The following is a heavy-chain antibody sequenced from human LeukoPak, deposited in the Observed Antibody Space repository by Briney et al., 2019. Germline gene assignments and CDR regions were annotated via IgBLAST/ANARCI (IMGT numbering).Heavy chain of an antibody. CDR3: ARDYGGNSF. D-gene: IGHD4-23*01. Sequence: PSETLSLTCAVYGGSFSGYYWGWIRQPPGKGLEWIGEINHSGSTNYNPSLKSRVTISVDTSKDQFSLKLSSVTAADTAVYYRARDYGGNSFWGQGTLVTVSS. CDR1: GGSFSGYY. CDR2: INHSGST. J-gene: IGHJ4*02. V-gene: IGHV4-34*01.